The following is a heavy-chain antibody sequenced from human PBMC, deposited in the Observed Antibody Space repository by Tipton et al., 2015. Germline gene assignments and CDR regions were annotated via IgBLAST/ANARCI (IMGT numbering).Heavy chain of an antibody. V-gene: IGHV4-4*07. D-gene: IGHD6-13*01. CDR3: ARDSSSRETQGAFDI. Sequence: TLSLTCTVSGGSISSYYWSWIRQPAGRGLEWIGLIYTSDSTKYNPSLKSRVTMSVDTSKNQFSLNLSSVTAADTAVYYCARDSSSRETQGAFDIWGQGTMVTVSS. CDR2: IYTSDST. J-gene: IGHJ3*02. CDR1: GGSISSYY.